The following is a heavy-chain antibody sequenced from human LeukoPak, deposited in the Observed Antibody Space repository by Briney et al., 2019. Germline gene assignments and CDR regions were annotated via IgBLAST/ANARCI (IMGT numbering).Heavy chain of an antibody. J-gene: IGHJ6*02. CDR2: MNPNSGNT. D-gene: IGHD2-15*01. V-gene: IGHV1-8*01. Sequence: ASVKVSCKASGYTFTSYDINWVRQAIGQGLEWMGWMNPNSGNTGYAREFQGRVTMTWNSSISTAYMDLNSLRSEDTAVYYCARSLLEGYCSGGTCFSGVYYGMDVWGQGTTVTVSS. CDR3: ARSLLEGYCSGGTCFSGVYYGMDV. CDR1: GYTFTSYD.